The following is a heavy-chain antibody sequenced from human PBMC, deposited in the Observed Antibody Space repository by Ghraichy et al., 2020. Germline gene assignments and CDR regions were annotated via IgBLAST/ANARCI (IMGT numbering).Heavy chain of an antibody. J-gene: IGHJ6*02. V-gene: IGHV4-31*03. CDR1: GGSISSGGYY. CDR2: IYYSGST. D-gene: IGHD1-1*01. CDR3: ARVQLDYYYGMDV. Sequence: SLNISCTVSGGSISSGGYYWSWIRQHPGKGLEWIGYIYYSGSTYYNPSLKSRVTISVDTSKNQFSLKLSSVTAADTAVYYCARVQLDYYYGMDVWGQGTTVTVSS.